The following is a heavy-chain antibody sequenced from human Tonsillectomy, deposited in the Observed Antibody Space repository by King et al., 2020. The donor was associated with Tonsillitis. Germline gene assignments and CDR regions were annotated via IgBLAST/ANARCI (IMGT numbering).Heavy chain of an antibody. CDR3: AKNIAAAGTTPNYYYYYGMDV. V-gene: IGHV3-30*18. CDR1: GFTFSSYG. Sequence: HVQLVESGGGVVQPGRSLRLSCAAFGFTFSSYGMHWVRQAPGKGLEWVAVISYDGSNKYYADSVKGRFTISRDNSKNTLYLQMNSLRAEDTAVYYCAKNIAAAGTTPNYYYYYGMDVWGQGTTVTVSS. D-gene: IGHD6-13*01. CDR2: ISYDGSNK. J-gene: IGHJ6*02.